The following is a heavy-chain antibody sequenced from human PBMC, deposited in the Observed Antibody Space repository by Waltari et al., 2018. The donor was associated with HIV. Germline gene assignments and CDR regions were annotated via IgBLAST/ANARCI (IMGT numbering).Heavy chain of an antibody. CDR1: GFTFSSYS. CDR3: ARGTYNWNYGGLIDY. CDR2: ISSSSSYI. J-gene: IGHJ4*02. V-gene: IGHV3-21*01. D-gene: IGHD1-7*01. Sequence: AASGFTFSSYSMNWVRQAPGKGLEWVSSISSSSSYIYYADSVKGRFTISRDNAKNSLYLQMNSLRAEDTAVYYCARGTYNWNYGGLIDYWGQGTLVTVSS.